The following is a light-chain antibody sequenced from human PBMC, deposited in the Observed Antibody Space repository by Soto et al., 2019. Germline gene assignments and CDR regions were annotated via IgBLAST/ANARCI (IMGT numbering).Light chain of an antibody. CDR1: QSISSD. J-gene: IGKJ4*01. V-gene: IGKV1-39*01. CDR2: GAS. CDR3: QQSHSIPLT. Sequence: DIQMTQSPSSLSASVGDGVTITCRASQSISSDLNWYQQKPGKAPKVLIYGASSLQSGVPSRFSGSGFGTDFTLTISSLQPEDFATYYCQQSHSIPLTFGGGTKVEIK.